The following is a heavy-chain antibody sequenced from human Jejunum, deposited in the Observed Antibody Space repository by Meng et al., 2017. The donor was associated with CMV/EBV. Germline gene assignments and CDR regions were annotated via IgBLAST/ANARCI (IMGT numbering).Heavy chain of an antibody. Sequence: ILNGYGVHWVRQATGKGLEWISYIRFDGSKTYYGESVKGRFTIARDKVKKTIYLYMASLRPDDAAVYYCARGPSRYSPDYYYGLDVWGQGTTVTVSS. D-gene: IGHD3-9*01. J-gene: IGHJ6*02. CDR3: ARGPSRYSPDYYYGLDV. CDR2: IRFDGSKT. V-gene: IGHV3-30*02. CDR1: ILNGYG.